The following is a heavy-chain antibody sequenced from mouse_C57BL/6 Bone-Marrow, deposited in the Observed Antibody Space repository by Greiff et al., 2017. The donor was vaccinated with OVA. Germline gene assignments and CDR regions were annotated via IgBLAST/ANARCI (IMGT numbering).Heavy chain of an antibody. D-gene: IGHD2-4*01. CDR3: ARDRGYDYAWFAY. CDR2: ISDGGSYT. J-gene: IGHJ3*01. CDR1: GFTFSSYA. V-gene: IGHV5-4*01. Sequence: EVMLVESGGGLVKPGGSLKLSCAASGFTFSSYAMSWVRQTPEKRLEWVATISDGGSYTYYPDNVKGRFTISRDNAKNNLYLQMSHLKSEDTAMYYCARDRGYDYAWFAYWGQGTLVTVSA.